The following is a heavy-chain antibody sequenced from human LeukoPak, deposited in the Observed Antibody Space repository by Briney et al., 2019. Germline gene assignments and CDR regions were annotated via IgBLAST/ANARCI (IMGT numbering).Heavy chain of an antibody. V-gene: IGHV3-23*01. D-gene: IGHD4-17*01. Sequence: PGGSLRLSCAASGFTFSTYGMSWVRQAPGKGLEWVSAIGGSGGGTYYADSVKGRFTISRDSSKNTLYLQMNSLRAEDTAVYYCARDRLHYGEYEKTFDYWGQGTLVSVSS. CDR3: ARDRLHYGEYEKTFDY. CDR1: GFTFSTYG. CDR2: IGGSGGGT. J-gene: IGHJ4*02.